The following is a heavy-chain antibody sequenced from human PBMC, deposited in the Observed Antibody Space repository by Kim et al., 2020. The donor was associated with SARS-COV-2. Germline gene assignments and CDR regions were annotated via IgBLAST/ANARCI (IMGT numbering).Heavy chain of an antibody. CDR2: T. Sequence: TYYADAVKGRFTISRDNSKNTLYLQMNSLRAEDTAVYYCAKDDAYDSSGYWGQGTLVTVSS. J-gene: IGHJ4*02. V-gene: IGHV3-23*01. D-gene: IGHD3-22*01. CDR3: AKDDAYDSSGY.